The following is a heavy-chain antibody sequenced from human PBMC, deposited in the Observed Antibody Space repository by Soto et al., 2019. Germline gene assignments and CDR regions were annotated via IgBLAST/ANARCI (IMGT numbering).Heavy chain of an antibody. CDR3: ARVRGGATIDAFDS. CDR2: MNPNSGNT. J-gene: IGHJ3*02. Sequence: GDSVKVSCTASGYPFTSYDINWVRQATGQGLEWMGWMNPNSGNTGYAQKFQGRVTMTRNTSISTAYMELSSLRSEDTAVYYCARVRGGATIDAFDSWGQGKMVTV. CDR1: GYPFTSYD. D-gene: IGHD1-26*01. V-gene: IGHV1-8*01.